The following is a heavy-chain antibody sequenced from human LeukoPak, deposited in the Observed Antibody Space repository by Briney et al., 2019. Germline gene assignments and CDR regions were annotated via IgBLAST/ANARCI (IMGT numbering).Heavy chain of an antibody. J-gene: IGHJ4*02. D-gene: IGHD3-10*01. CDR1: GGSFSGYY. CDR2: INHSGST. CDR3: STGMLRGLAPVFLDY. V-gene: IGHV4-34*01. Sequence: SETLSLTCAVYGGSFSGYYWSWIRQPPGKGLEWIGEINHSGSTNYNPSLKSRVTISVDTSKNQFSLKLSSVTAADTAVYYCSTGMLRGLAPVFLDYWGQGTLVTVSS.